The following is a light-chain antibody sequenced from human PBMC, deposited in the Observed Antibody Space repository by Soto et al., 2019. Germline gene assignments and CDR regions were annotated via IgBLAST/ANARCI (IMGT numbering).Light chain of an antibody. V-gene: IGLV1-40*01. J-gene: IGLJ1*01. Sequence: QYVLTQPPSVSGAPGQRVTISCTGSSSNIGAGYDVHWYQRLPGTAPKLLIYGNSNRPSGVPDRFSGSKSGTSASLAITGLQAEDEADYYCQSYDSSLSGAYVFGTGTKLTVL. CDR1: SSNIGAGYD. CDR2: GNS. CDR3: QSYDSSLSGAYV.